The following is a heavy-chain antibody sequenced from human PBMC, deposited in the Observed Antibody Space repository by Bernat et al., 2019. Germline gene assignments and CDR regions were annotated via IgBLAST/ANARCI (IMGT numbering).Heavy chain of an antibody. Sequence: EVQLLESGGGLVQPGGSLRLSCAASGFTFSSYAMSWVRQAPGKGLEWVSAICGSGGSTYYADSVKGRFTISRDNSKNTLYLQMNSLRAEDTAVYYCAKSDICSGDSCYSSFDYWGQGTLVTVSS. CDR2: ICGSGGST. CDR1: GFTFSSYA. V-gene: IGHV3-23*01. J-gene: IGHJ4*02. CDR3: AKSDICSGDSCYSSFDY. D-gene: IGHD2-15*01.